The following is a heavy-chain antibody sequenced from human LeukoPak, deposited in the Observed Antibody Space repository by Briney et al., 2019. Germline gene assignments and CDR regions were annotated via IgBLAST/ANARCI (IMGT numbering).Heavy chain of an antibody. D-gene: IGHD3-10*01. J-gene: IGHJ4*02. CDR2: IYYSGST. V-gene: IGHV4-39*01. Sequence: SETLSLTCNVSGDSISSSSSYWGWIRQPPGKGLKWIGSIYYSGSTYYNTSLKSRVTISVDTSKNQFSLKLNSVTAADTAVYYCARGSPRDYYYGSGSYATTFDYWGQGTLVTVSS. CDR3: ARGSPRDYYYGSGSYATTFDY. CDR1: GDSISSSSSY.